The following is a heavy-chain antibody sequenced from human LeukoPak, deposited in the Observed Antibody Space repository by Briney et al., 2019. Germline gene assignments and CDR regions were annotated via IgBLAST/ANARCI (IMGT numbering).Heavy chain of an antibody. CDR3: ARSGYSGYDYLRAFDI. D-gene: IGHD5-12*01. V-gene: IGHV1-8*01. J-gene: IGHJ3*02. Sequence: GASVKVSCKASGYTFTSYDINWVRQATGQGLEWMGWMNPNSGNTGYAQKFQGRVTMTTDTSTSTAYMELRSLRSDDTAVYYCARSGYSGYDYLRAFDIWGQGTMVTVSS. CDR1: GYTFTSYD. CDR2: MNPNSGNT.